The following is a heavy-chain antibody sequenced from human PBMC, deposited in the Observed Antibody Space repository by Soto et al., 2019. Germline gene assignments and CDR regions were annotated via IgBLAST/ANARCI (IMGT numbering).Heavy chain of an antibody. J-gene: IGHJ5*02. D-gene: IGHD2-15*01. V-gene: IGHV3-30*18. CDR1: GFTFSSYG. CDR3: AKQGLPHHNWFDP. Sequence: QVQLVESGGGVVQPGRSLRLSCAASGFTFSSYGIHWVRQAPGKGLEWVAVISYDGRNKYYADSVKGRFTISRDNSKNTLYLQVNSLRADDTAVYYCAKQGLPHHNWFDPWGQGTLVTVSS. CDR2: ISYDGRNK.